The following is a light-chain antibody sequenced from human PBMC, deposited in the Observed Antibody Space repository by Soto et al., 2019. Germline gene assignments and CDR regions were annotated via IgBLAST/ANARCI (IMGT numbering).Light chain of an antibody. V-gene: IGKV3-20*01. J-gene: IGKJ2*01. Sequence: EIVLTQSPGTLSLSPGERATLSCRASQSVYINYLAWYQQKPGQAPRLLIFGASSRATGIPDRFSGRGSGTDFTLTISRREPEDFAVYYCQQYGSSPRNFGQGTKLEIK. CDR3: QQYGSSPRN. CDR1: QSVYINY. CDR2: GAS.